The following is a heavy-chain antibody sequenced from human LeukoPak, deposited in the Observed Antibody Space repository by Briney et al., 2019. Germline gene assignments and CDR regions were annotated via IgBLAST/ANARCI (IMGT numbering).Heavy chain of an antibody. CDR3: ARSNDFWSGYYHYYYYMDV. J-gene: IGHJ6*03. CDR1: GFTFSSYW. V-gene: IGHV3-7*01. CDR2: IKQDGSEK. Sequence: PGGSLRLSCAAPGFTFSSYWMSWVRQAPGKGLEWVANIKQDGSEKYYVDSVKGRFTISRDNAKNSLYLQMNSLRAEDTAVYYCARSNDFWSGYYHYYYYMDVWGKGTTVTVSS. D-gene: IGHD3-3*01.